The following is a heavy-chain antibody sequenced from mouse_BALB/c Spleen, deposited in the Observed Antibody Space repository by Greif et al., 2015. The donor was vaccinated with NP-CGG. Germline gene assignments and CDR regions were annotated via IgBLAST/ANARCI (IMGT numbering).Heavy chain of an antibody. Sequence: EVQLQQSGGGLVQPGGSMKLSCVASGFTFSSYWMSWVRQSPEKGLEWVAEIRLKSDNYATHYAESVKGKFTISRDDSKSRLYLQMNSLRAEDTGIYYCTDWYFDVWGAGTTVTVSS. CDR1: GFTFSSYW. CDR3: TDWYFDV. V-gene: IGHV6-3*01. CDR2: IRLKSDNYAT. J-gene: IGHJ1*01.